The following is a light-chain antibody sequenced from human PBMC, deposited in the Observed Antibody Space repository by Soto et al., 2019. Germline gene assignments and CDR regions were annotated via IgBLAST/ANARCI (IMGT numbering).Light chain of an antibody. CDR1: SSDVGGYNY. V-gene: IGLV2-8*01. CDR2: EVS. J-gene: IGLJ1*01. Sequence: QSALTQPPSASGSPGQSVTISCTGTSSDVGGYNYVSWYQQHPGKAPKLMIYEVSKRPSGVPDRFSGSKSGNTASLTVSGLQAEDEADYYCSSYAGSTFYVFGTGTKLT. CDR3: SSYAGSTFYV.